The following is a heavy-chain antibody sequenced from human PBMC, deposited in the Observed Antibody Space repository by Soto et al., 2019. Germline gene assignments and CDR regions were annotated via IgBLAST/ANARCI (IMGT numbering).Heavy chain of an antibody. CDR1: GYTFTNYG. CDR3: ARGFGLNNWFDS. V-gene: IGHV1-18*01. Sequence: ASVKVSCKASGYTFTNYGIICVRQAPGEGLEWMGWISADYGNTNYAQNFQGRVTMTTDTSTTTAYMELRSLTSDDTAVYFCARGFGLNNWFDSWGQGTLVTVSS. J-gene: IGHJ5*01. D-gene: IGHD3-10*01. CDR2: ISADYGNT.